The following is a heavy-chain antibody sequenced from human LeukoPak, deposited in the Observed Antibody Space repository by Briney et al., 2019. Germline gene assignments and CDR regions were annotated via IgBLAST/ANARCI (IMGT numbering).Heavy chain of an antibody. J-gene: IGHJ4*02. CDR2: ISVAGATT. CDR3: AKLSLGDFEYFDY. Sequence: PGGSLRLSCAASGFTFSSYGMHWVRQAPGKGLEWVSSISVAGATTDYADSAKGRFHISRDNSKSTVYLQMNGLRVEDTALYYCAKLSLGDFEYFDYWGQGTLVTVSS. CDR1: GFTFSSYG. V-gene: IGHV3-23*01. D-gene: IGHD2-21*02.